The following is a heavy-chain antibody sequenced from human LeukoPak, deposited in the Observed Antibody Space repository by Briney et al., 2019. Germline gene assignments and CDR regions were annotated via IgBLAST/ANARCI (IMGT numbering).Heavy chain of an antibody. Sequence: SETLSLTCTVSGGSISSYYWSWIRQPPGKGLEWIGYIYYSGSTNYNPSLKSRVTISVDTSKNQFSLKLSSVTAADTAVYYCARQGYSSGWYPRSFDYWGQGTLVTVSS. J-gene: IGHJ4*02. CDR3: ARQGYSSGWYPRSFDY. D-gene: IGHD6-19*01. CDR2: IYYSGST. CDR1: GGSISSYY. V-gene: IGHV4-59*08.